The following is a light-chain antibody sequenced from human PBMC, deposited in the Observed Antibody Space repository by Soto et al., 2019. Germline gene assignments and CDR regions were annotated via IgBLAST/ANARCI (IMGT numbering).Light chain of an antibody. CDR2: RAS. J-gene: IGKJ1*01. CDR1: QSISSN. CDR3: QQYNNWPRT. V-gene: IGKV3-15*01. Sequence: DILMTQSPATLSVSPGDRATPPCRASQSISSNLAWYQQKPGQAPRLLIYRASSRATGIPARFSGSGSGTEFTLTISSLQSEDFAVYYCQQYNNWPRTFGQGTKVEIK.